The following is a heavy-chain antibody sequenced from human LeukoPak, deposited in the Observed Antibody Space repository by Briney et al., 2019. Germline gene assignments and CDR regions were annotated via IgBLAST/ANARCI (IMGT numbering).Heavy chain of an antibody. J-gene: IGHJ6*02. CDR1: GFTFSSYA. Sequence: GGSLRLSCAASGFTFSSYAMNWVRQAPGKGLEWVSYISSSSSTIYYADSVKGRFTISRDNAKNSLYLQMNSLRAEDTAVYYCARDKIVGDYYGMDVWGQGTTVTVSS. CDR2: ISSSSSTI. V-gene: IGHV3-48*04. CDR3: ARDKIVGDYYGMDV. D-gene: IGHD2-15*01.